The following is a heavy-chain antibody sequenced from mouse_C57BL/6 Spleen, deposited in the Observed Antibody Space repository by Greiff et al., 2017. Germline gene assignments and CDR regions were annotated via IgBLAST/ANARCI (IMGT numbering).Heavy chain of an antibody. CDR3: ARWRDYYGSSYLDY. CDR2: IYPRSGNT. V-gene: IGHV1-81*01. D-gene: IGHD1-1*01. Sequence: VKLLESGAELARPGASVKLSCKASGYTFTSYGISWVKQRTGQGLEWIGEIYPRSGNTYYNEKFKGKATLTADKSSSTAYMELRSLTSEDSAVYFCARWRDYYGSSYLDYWGQGTSVTVSS. J-gene: IGHJ4*01. CDR1: GYTFTSYG.